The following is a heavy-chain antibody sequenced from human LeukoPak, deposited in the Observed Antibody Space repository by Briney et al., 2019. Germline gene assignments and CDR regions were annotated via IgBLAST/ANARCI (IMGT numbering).Heavy chain of an antibody. Sequence: GESLKISCKGAGDSFTTYWIVWLRQLPGKGLEWMGIIYPGDSGAKYSPSFQGQVTISADKSISTAYLQWRSLKASDTAMYYCARSPFAAFDIWGQGTMVTVSS. J-gene: IGHJ3*02. CDR3: ARSPFAAFDI. CDR1: GDSFTTYW. V-gene: IGHV5-51*01. CDR2: IYPGDSGA.